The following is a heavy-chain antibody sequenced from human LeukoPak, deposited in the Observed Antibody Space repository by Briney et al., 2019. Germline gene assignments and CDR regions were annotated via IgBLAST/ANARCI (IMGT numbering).Heavy chain of an antibody. Sequence: PSETLSLTCTVSGGSISSSSYYWGWIRQPPGKGLEWIGSIYYSGSTYYNPSLKSRVTISVDTSKNQFSLKLSSVTAADTAVYYCASADDSSGYYYVLAPDYFDYWGQGTLVTVSS. V-gene: IGHV4-39*01. CDR3: ASADDSSGYYYVLAPDYFDY. CDR1: GGSISSSSYY. D-gene: IGHD3-22*01. CDR2: IYYSGST. J-gene: IGHJ4*02.